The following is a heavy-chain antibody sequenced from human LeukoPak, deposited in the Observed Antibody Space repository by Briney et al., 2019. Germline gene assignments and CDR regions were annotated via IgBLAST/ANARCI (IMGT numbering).Heavy chain of an antibody. CDR3: ARSSLSGITMVRGVNPYYFDY. V-gene: IGHV4-59*01. Sequence: SETLSLTCTVSAGSMSNYYWSWIRQPPGKGLEWIGYIYYSGSTNYNPSLKSRVTISVDTSKNQFSLKLSSVTAADTAVYYCARSSLSGITMVRGVNPYYFDYWGQGTLVTVSS. CDR2: IYYSGST. CDR1: AGSMSNYY. J-gene: IGHJ4*02. D-gene: IGHD3-10*01.